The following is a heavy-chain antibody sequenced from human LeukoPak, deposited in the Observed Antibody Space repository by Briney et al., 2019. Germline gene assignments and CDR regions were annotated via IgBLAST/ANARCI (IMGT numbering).Heavy chain of an antibody. CDR1: GFTFSSYA. J-gene: IGHJ4*02. Sequence: GGSLRLSCAASGFTFSSYAMSWVRQAPGKGLEWVSSISNSGGRTFYTDSVKGRFTISRDNSKNTLYLQMNSLRAEDTAVYYCAKVGGSHGLGYFDYWGQGTLVTVSS. D-gene: IGHD1-26*01. V-gene: IGHV3-23*01. CDR3: AKVGGSHGLGYFDY. CDR2: ISNSGGRT.